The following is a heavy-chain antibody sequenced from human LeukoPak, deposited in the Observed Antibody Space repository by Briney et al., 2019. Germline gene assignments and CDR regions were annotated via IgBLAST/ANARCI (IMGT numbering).Heavy chain of an antibody. D-gene: IGHD6-13*01. J-gene: IGHJ5*02. CDR3: AREIAAAGTGNWFDP. V-gene: IGHV1-18*01. CDR2: ICAYNGDT. Sequence: ASVKVSCKASGYTFTSYGISWVRQAPGPRLEWIGWICAYNGDTNYAQKPQGTGTMTTDTSTSTASMELRSMRSDDTAVYYCAREIAAAGTGNWFDPWGQGTLVTVSS. CDR1: GYTFTSYG.